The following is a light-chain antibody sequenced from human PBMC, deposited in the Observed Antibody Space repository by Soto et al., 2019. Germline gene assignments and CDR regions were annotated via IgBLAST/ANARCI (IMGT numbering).Light chain of an antibody. CDR1: QSVNSD. V-gene: IGKV3-15*01. Sequence: EIVLTQSPATLSVSPGNRATLSCRASQSVNSDLAWYQQKPGQAPRLLIYGASTRATDIPARFSGSGSGTDFTLTISSLQSEDFAEYHCQQYNNWPQTFGQGTKVEIK. J-gene: IGKJ1*01. CDR3: QQYNNWPQT. CDR2: GAS.